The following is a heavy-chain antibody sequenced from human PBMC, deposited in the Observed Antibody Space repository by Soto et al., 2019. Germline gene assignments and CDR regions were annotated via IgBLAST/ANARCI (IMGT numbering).Heavy chain of an antibody. CDR3: ARGVSTMSLGFDP. J-gene: IGHJ5*02. V-gene: IGHV4-31*03. CDR1: GGSISSGSYY. D-gene: IGHD5-12*01. Sequence: SSETLSLTCSVSGGSISSGSYYWSWIRQRPGKGLEWIGYIYYTGSTYYNPSLKSRVTMSVDTSKNHFYLWLNSVTAADTAVYHCARGVSTMSLGFDPWGQGTLVTVSS. CDR2: IYYTGST.